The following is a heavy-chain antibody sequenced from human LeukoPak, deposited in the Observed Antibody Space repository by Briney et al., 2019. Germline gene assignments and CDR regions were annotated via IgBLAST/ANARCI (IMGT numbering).Heavy chain of an antibody. Sequence: GGSLRLSCAASGFTFSSYAMHWVRQAPGKGLEWVAVILYDGSNKYYADSVKGRFTISRDNSKNTLYLQMNSLRAEDTAVYYCATSIAALYYFDYWGQGTLVTVSP. CDR1: GFTFSSYA. CDR2: ILYDGSNK. V-gene: IGHV3-30-3*01. J-gene: IGHJ4*02. D-gene: IGHD6-6*01. CDR3: ATSIAALYYFDY.